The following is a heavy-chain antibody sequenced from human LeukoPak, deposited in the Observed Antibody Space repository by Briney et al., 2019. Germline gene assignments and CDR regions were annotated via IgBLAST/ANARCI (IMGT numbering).Heavy chain of an antibody. Sequence: GGSLRLSCAASGFTFSSYAMSWVRQAPGKGLEWVSGISGSGASTSYADSVKGRFTISRDNSKNTLYLQMNSLRAEDTAVYYCAKAPYSSSWYDWFDPWGQGTLVTVSS. CDR2: ISGSGAST. CDR1: GFTFSSYA. CDR3: AKAPYSSSWYDWFDP. J-gene: IGHJ5*02. V-gene: IGHV3-23*01. D-gene: IGHD6-13*01.